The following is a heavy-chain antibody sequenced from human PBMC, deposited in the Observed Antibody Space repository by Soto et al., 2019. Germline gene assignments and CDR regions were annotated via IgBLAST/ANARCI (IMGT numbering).Heavy chain of an antibody. V-gene: IGHV1-3*01. Sequence: ASVKVSCKASGYTFTSYAMHWVRQAPGQRLEWMGWINAGNGNTKYSQKFQGRVTITRDTSASTAYMELSSLRSEDTAVYYCARQYCSSTSCYRGDFDYWGQGTLVTVSS. CDR1: GYTFTSYA. J-gene: IGHJ4*02. CDR3: ARQYCSSTSCYRGDFDY. D-gene: IGHD2-2*02. CDR2: INAGNGNT.